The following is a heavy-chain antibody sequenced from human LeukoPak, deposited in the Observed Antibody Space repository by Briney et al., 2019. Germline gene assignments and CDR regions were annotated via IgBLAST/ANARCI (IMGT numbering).Heavy chain of an antibody. Sequence: ASVKLSCKASGYTFTTYGISWVRQAPGQGLEWMGWINANNGDTHYAQKLQGRITMTTDTSTSTVYMELRSLRSDDTAVYYCTRDFVLLTSYDVFENWGQGTLVTVSS. CDR3: TRDFVLLTSYDVFEN. D-gene: IGHD3-3*01. CDR1: GYTFTTYG. J-gene: IGHJ4*02. CDR2: INANNGDT. V-gene: IGHV1-18*01.